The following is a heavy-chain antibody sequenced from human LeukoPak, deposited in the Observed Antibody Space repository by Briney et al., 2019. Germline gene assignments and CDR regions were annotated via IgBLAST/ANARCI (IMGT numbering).Heavy chain of an antibody. CDR3: ARGYDLWSGYYKRSGYYYMDV. CDR1: GYTFTSYY. Sequence: ASVKVSCKASGYTFTSYYMHWVRQAPGQGLEWMGIINPSGGSTSYAQKFQGRVTMTRDMSTSTVYMELSSLRSEDTAVYYCARGYDLWSGYYKRSGYYYMDVWGKGTTVTVSS. V-gene: IGHV1-46*01. J-gene: IGHJ6*03. D-gene: IGHD3-3*01. CDR2: INPSGGST.